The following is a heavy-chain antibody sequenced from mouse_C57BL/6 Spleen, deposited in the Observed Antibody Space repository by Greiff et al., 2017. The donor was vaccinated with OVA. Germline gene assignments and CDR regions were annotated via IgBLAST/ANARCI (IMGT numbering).Heavy chain of an antibody. Sequence: EVKLVESGPGLVKPSQSLSLTCSVTGYSITSGYYWNWIRQFPGNKLEWMGYISYDGSNNYNPSLKNRISITRDTSKNQFFLKLNSVTTEDTATYYCAREENFDRDAMDYWGQGTSVTVSS. CDR1: GYSITSGYY. V-gene: IGHV3-6*01. D-gene: IGHD3-1*01. CDR2: ISYDGSN. J-gene: IGHJ4*01. CDR3: AREENFDRDAMDY.